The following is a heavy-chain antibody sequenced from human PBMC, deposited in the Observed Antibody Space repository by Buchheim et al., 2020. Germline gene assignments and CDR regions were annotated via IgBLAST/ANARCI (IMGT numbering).Heavy chain of an antibody. CDR2: IDHSGKT. Sequence: QVQLQQWGAGLLKSSETVSLTCSVIDGSLSGFYWSWIRQPPGKGLEWIGEIDHSGKTNYNPSLKSRLTMSVDTSKNNLSLNVTSATAADTAVYYCARGRRYSNAGNRWFDLWGQGTL. CDR1: DGSLSGFY. D-gene: IGHD6-13*01. V-gene: IGHV4-34*01. CDR3: ARGRRYSNAGNRWFDL. J-gene: IGHJ5*02.